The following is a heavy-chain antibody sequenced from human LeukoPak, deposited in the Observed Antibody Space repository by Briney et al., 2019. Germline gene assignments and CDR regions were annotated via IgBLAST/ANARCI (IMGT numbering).Heavy chain of an antibody. CDR1: AFIFSGHW. J-gene: IGHJ4*02. CDR2: ISSNGATT. V-gene: IGHV3-64D*06. D-gene: IGHD6-6*01. Sequence: GGSLRLSCEGSAFIFSGHWMNWVRQAPGKGLEFVSHISSNGATTYYADSVKGRFTISRDNSKNTLYLQMSSLRADDTAVYYCVKDRSIAAPNNDFFDSWGQGALVIVSS. CDR3: VKDRSIAAPNNDFFDS.